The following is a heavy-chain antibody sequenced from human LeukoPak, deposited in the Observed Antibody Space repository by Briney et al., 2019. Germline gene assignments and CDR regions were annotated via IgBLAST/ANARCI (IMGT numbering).Heavy chain of an antibody. V-gene: IGHV4-34*01. CDR3: ARAPRDYGDYVYYYYYGMDV. CDR1: GGSFSGYY. CDR2: INHSGST. Sequence: SETLSLTCAVYGGSFSGYYWSWIRQPPGKGLEWIGEINHSGSTNYNPSLKSRVTISVDTSKNQFSLKLSSVTAADTAVYYCARAPRDYGDYVYYYYYGMDVWGQGTTVTVSS. D-gene: IGHD4-17*01. J-gene: IGHJ6*02.